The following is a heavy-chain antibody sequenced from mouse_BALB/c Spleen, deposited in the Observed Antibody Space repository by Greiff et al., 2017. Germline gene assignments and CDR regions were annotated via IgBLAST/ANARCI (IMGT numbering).Heavy chain of an antibody. CDR3: ARDSLWFAY. V-gene: IGHV7-3*02. Sequence: EVMLVESGGGLVQPGGSLRLSCATSGFTFTDYYMSWVRQPPGKALEWLGFIRNKANGYTTEYSASVKGRFTISRDNSQSILYLQMNTLRAEDSATYYCARDSLWFAYWGQGTLVTVSA. J-gene: IGHJ3*01. CDR2: IRNKANGYTT. CDR1: GFTFTDYY.